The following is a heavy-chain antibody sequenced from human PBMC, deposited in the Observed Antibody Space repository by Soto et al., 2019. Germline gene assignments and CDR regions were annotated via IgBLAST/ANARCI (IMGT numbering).Heavy chain of an antibody. CDR2: IWYDGSNK. V-gene: IGHV3-33*01. J-gene: IGHJ4*02. Sequence: GGSLRLSCAASGFTFSSYGMHWVRQAPGKGLEWVAVIWYDGSNKYYADSVKGRFTISRDNSKNTLYLQMNSLRAEDTAVYYCARERRFSYYYDSSGYYYYFDYWGQGTLVTVSS. CDR3: ARERRFSYYYDSSGYYYYFDY. D-gene: IGHD3-22*01. CDR1: GFTFSSYG.